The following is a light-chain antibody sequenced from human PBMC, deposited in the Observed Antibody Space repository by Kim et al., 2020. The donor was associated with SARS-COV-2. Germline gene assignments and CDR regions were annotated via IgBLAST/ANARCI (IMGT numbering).Light chain of an antibody. J-gene: IGLJ2*01. CDR3: SSYTSSSTLV. CDR2: DVS. V-gene: IGLV2-14*03. Sequence: QSITISCTGTSSDVVGYKYVSWYQQHPGKAPQLMIYDVSNRPSGVSNRFSGSKSGNTASLPISGLQAEDEADYYCSSYTSSSTLVFGGGTQLTVL. CDR1: SSDVVGYKY.